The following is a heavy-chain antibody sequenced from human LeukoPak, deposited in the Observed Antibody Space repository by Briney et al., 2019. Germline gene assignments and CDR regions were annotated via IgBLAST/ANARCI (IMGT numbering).Heavy chain of an antibody. Sequence: GGSLRLSCAASGFTFSDYYMSWIRQAPGKGLEWVSSITTSGSTLYFADSMKGRFTISRDNAKNSLHLQMNSLRAEDTAVYFCARSSTFEYWGQGTLVTVSS. CDR3: ARSSTFEY. D-gene: IGHD2-2*01. V-gene: IGHV3-11*04. CDR1: GFTFSDYY. J-gene: IGHJ4*02. CDR2: ITTSGSTL.